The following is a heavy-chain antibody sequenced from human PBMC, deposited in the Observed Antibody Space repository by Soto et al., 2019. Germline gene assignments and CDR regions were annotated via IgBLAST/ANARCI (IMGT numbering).Heavy chain of an antibody. Sequence: SETLSLTCTVSGGSISSYYWSWIRQPPGKGLEWIGYIYYSGSTNYNPSLKSRVTISVDTSKNQFSLKLSSVTAADTAVYYCARLRYSSGWYYFDYWGQGTLVTVSS. CDR3: ARLRYSSGWYYFDY. CDR1: GGSISSYY. D-gene: IGHD6-19*01. V-gene: IGHV4-59*01. J-gene: IGHJ4*02. CDR2: IYYSGST.